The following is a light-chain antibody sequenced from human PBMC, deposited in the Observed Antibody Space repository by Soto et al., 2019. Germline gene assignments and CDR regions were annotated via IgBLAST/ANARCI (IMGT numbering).Light chain of an antibody. Sequence: QSALTQPPSASGSPGQSVTISCTGTSSDVGGYNSVSWYQQHPGKAPRLMISEVNKRPSGVPDRFSGSKSGNTASLTVSGLQAEDEADYYCSSYAGSNIVFGTGTKVTVL. CDR3: SSYAGSNIV. CDR2: EVN. J-gene: IGLJ1*01. V-gene: IGLV2-8*01. CDR1: SSDVGGYNS.